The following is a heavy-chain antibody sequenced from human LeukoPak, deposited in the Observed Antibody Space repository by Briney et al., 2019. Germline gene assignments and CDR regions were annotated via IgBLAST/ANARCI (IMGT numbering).Heavy chain of an antibody. CDR2: ISGYNGYT. D-gene: IGHD3-22*01. Sequence: GASVKVSCKASGYTFTSYGISWVRQAPGQGLEWMGWISGYNGYTHYAHNLQGRVTMTTDTSTSTASMELRSLRSDDTAVYYCARDEARYSSGYYPNWFDPWGQGTLVTVSS. CDR3: ARDEARYSSGYYPNWFDP. J-gene: IGHJ5*02. V-gene: IGHV1-18*01. CDR1: GYTFTSYG.